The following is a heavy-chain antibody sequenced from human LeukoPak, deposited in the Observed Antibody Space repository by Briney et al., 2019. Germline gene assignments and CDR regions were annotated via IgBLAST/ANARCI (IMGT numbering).Heavy chain of an antibody. Sequence: PGGSLRLSCAASGFTFSHAWMSWVRQAPGKGLEWLGLLKSKADGGTTDYAAPVKGRFTISRDDSKNTLFLQMNSLKTEDTAVYYCTISGYCTNGVCPTHYCWGQGTLVTVSS. CDR2: LKSKADGGTT. CDR3: TISGYCTNGVCPTHYC. CDR1: GFTFSHAW. J-gene: IGHJ4*02. V-gene: IGHV3-15*01. D-gene: IGHD2-8*01.